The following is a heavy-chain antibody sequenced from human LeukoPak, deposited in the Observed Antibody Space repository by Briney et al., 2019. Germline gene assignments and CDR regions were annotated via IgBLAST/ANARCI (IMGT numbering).Heavy chain of an antibody. CDR2: ISGSGGST. CDR3: ARVKSPPRVVVTASPKAFDI. J-gene: IGHJ3*02. CDR1: GFTVRDNY. V-gene: IGHV3-23*01. D-gene: IGHD2-21*02. Sequence: GGSLRLSCAASGFTVRDNYMSWVRQAPGKGLEWVSAISGSGGSTYYADSVKGRFTISRDNSKNTLYLQMNSLRAEDTAVYYCARVKSPPRVVVTASPKAFDIWGQGTMVTVSS.